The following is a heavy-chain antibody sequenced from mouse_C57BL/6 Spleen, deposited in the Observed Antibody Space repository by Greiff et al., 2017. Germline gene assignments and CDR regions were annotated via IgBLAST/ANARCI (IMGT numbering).Heavy chain of an antibody. D-gene: IGHD1-1*01. V-gene: IGHV1-64*01. CDR1: GYTFTSYC. J-gene: IGHJ2*01. CDR3: TRGDYYDSFDY. CDR2: IHPNNGGT. Sequence: QVQLQQPGAELVKPGASVKLSCKASGYTFTSYCMHWVKQRPGQGLEWIGKIHPNNGGTNYNEKFKGKATLTVDKSSSTAYMQLSSLTSEDSAVYCCTRGDYYDSFDYWGQGTTLTVSS.